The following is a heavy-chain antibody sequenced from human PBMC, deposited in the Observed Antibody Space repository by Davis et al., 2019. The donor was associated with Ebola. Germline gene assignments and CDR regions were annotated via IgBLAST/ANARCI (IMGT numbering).Heavy chain of an antibody. CDR3: ARDTFGSGWVGYFDY. Sequence: PGGSLRLSCAASGFTFDDYAMHWVRQAPGKGLEWVSSISSSSSYIYYADSVKGRFTISRDNAKNSLYLQMNSLRAEDTAVYYCARDTFGSGWVGYFDYWGQGTLVTVSS. CDR1: GFTFDDYA. V-gene: IGHV3-21*01. CDR2: ISSSSSYI. D-gene: IGHD6-19*01. J-gene: IGHJ4*02.